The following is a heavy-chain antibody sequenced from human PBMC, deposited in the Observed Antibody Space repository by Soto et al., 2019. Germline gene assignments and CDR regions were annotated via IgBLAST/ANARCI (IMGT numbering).Heavy chain of an antibody. CDR1: GYTFTSYY. V-gene: IGHV1-46*01. CDR3: ARETGGGVGGMDV. J-gene: IGHJ6*02. CDR2: INPSGGST. D-gene: IGHD3-16*01. Sequence: QVQLVQSGAEVKKPGASVKVSCKASGYTFTSYYMHWVRQAPGQGLEWMGIINPSGGSTSYAQKFQGRVTMPREPSTRTAYMELRSLRSEDPAVYYCARETGGGVGGMDVWGQGTTVTVSS.